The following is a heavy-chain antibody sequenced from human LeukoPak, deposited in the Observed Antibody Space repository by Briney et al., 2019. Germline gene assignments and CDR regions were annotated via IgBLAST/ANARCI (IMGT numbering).Heavy chain of an antibody. V-gene: IGHV3-30*02. CDR1: GFTFSSYG. CDR2: IRYDGTNK. CDR3: AKDRESNIVVVPAAVDY. J-gene: IGHJ4*02. D-gene: IGHD2-2*01. Sequence: PGGSLRLSWAASGFTFSSYGMHWVRQPPGKGLEWVAFIRYDGTNKYYAASVKGRFTISRDNSKNTLYLQMNSLRAEDTAVYYCAKDRESNIVVVPAAVDYWGQGTLVTVSS.